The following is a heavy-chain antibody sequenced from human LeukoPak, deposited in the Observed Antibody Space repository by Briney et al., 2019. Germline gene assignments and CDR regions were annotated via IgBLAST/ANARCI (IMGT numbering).Heavy chain of an antibody. CDR1: GGSISSYY. Sequence: SETLSLTCTVSGGSISSYYWSWIRQPPGKGLEWIGYIYYSGSTNYNPSLRSRVTISVATSKNQFSLKLSSVTAADTAVYYCATLYGDYGDDYYGMDVWGQGTTVIVSS. J-gene: IGHJ6*02. CDR3: ATLYGDYGDDYYGMDV. V-gene: IGHV4-59*08. CDR2: IYYSGST. D-gene: IGHD4-17*01.